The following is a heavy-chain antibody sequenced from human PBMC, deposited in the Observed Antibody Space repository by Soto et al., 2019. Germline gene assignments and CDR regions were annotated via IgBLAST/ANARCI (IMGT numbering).Heavy chain of an antibody. V-gene: IGHV3-48*02. D-gene: IGHD2-8*01. Sequence: EVELVESGGGLSQPGGSLRLCCAGSGFVFSYYSINWVRQAPGMGLEWVSLITGGGSVKKYADSVKGRFTISRDKANNLVFLEMNRLRDGDTAVYYSARDYNGRSTDFWVQGTLVTVSS. CDR1: GFVFSYYS. J-gene: IGHJ4*02. CDR3: ARDYNGRSTDF. CDR2: ITGGGSVK.